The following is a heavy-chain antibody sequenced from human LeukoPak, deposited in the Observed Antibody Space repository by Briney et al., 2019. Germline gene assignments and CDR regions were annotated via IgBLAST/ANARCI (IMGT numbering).Heavy chain of an antibody. D-gene: IGHD3-10*01. CDR3: ARQVTMVRGLDY. CDR1: GGSFSGYY. CDR2: INHSGST. V-gene: IGHV4-34*01. Sequence: SETLSLTCAVYGGSFSGYYWSWIRQPPGKGLEWMGEINHSGSTNYNPSLKSRVTISVDTSKNQLSLKLSSVTAADTAVYYCARQVTMVRGLDYWGQGTLVTVSS. J-gene: IGHJ4*02.